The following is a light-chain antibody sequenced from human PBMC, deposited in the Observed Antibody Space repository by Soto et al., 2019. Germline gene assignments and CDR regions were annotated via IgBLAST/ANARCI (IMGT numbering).Light chain of an antibody. CDR1: RSISTW. J-gene: IGKJ1*01. Sequence: DIQMTQSPSTLSASVGDRVTITCRASRSISTWLAWYQQKPGKAPKLLIYMASTLESGVPSRFSGTASGTEFTLTISSLQPDDFAAYYCQQHNSYPATFGQGTKVEIK. CDR2: MAS. CDR3: QQHNSYPAT. V-gene: IGKV1-5*03.